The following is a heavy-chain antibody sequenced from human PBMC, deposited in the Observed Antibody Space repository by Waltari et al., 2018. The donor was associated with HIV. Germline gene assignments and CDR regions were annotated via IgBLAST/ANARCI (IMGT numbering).Heavy chain of an antibody. V-gene: IGHV3-7*01. D-gene: IGHD1-7*01. CDR3: ARRSRYNWNYPYYYGMDV. CDR2: INQDGNEK. CDR1: GFTFSSYW. J-gene: IGHJ6*02. Sequence: EVQLVESGGGLVQPGGSLRLSCAASGFTFSSYWMSWVRQAPGEGLEGGANINQDGNEKYYVDTVKGRFTISRDNAKNSLYLQMNSLRAEDTAVYFCARRSRYNWNYPYYYGMDVWGQGTTVTVSS.